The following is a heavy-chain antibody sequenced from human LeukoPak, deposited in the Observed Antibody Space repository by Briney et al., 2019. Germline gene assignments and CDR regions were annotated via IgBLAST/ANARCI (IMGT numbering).Heavy chain of an antibody. CDR1: GFTFSSYG. J-gene: IGHJ4*02. CDR3: AKDFNWGYSNY. CDR2: IRYDGSNK. Sequence: GGSLRLSCAASGFTFSSYGRHWVRQAPGKGLEWVAFIRYDGSNKYYADSVKGRFTISRDNSKNTLYLQMNSLRAEDTAVYYCAKDFNWGYSNYWGQGTLVTVSS. V-gene: IGHV3-30*02. D-gene: IGHD7-27*01.